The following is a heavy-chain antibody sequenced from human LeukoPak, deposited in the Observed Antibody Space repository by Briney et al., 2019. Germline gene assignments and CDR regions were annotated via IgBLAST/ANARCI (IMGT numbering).Heavy chain of an antibody. CDR2: ISAYNGNT. V-gene: IGHV1-18*01. CDR1: GYTFTSYG. J-gene: IGHJ4*02. CDR3: ARGRNGDYFDY. Sequence: GASVKVSCKASGYTFTSYGISWVRQAPGQGLEGMGWISAYNGNTNYAQKLQGRVTMTTDTSTSTAYMELRRLRSDGTAVYYCARGRNGDYFDYWGQGTLVTVSS. D-gene: IGHD1-1*01.